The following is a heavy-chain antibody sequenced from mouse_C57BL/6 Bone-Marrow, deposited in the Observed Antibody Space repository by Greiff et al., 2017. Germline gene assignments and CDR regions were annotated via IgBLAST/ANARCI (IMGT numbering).Heavy chain of an antibody. CDR2: IDPENGDT. Sequence: DVQLVESGAELVRPGASVKLSCTASGFNIKDDYMHWVKQRPEQGLEWIGWIDPENGDTEYASKFQGKATITADTSSNTAYLQLSSLTSEDTAVYYCTSIYYDYDYAMDYWGQGTSVTVSS. D-gene: IGHD2-4*01. CDR3: TSIYYDYDYAMDY. CDR1: GFNIKDDY. J-gene: IGHJ4*01. V-gene: IGHV14-4*01.